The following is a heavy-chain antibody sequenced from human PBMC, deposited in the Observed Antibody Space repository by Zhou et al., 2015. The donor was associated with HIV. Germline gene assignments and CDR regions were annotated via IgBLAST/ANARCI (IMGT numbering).Heavy chain of an antibody. Sequence: QVQLVESGGGVVQPGRSLRISCRASGFTFRTYGMHWVRQAPGKGLEWVAVISKDGNNAYYADSVKGRFSISRVNSKNTIFLQVNSLKAEDTALYFCARPVPYCSSTTCFPLDNWGQGTLVTVSS. J-gene: IGHJ4*02. CDR1: GFTFRTYG. V-gene: IGHV3-30*03. CDR2: ISKDGNNA. CDR3: ARPVPYCSSTTCFPLDN. D-gene: IGHD2-2*01.